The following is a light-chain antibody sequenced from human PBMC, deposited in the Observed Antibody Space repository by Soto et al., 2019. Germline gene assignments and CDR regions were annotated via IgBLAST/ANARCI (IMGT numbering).Light chain of an antibody. V-gene: IGKV1-5*01. CDR1: QTIPRNF. Sequence: MTQSPATLSVSPGERATLSCRASQTIPRNFLAWYQQKPGKAPKLLIYDASSLESGVPSRFSGSGSGTEFTLTISSLQPDDFATYYCQQYNSYSGTFGQGTKVDIK. CDR3: QQYNSYSGT. CDR2: DAS. J-gene: IGKJ1*01.